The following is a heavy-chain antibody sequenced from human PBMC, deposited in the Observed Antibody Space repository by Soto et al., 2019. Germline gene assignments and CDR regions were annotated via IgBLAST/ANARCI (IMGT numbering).Heavy chain of an antibody. J-gene: IGHJ4*02. D-gene: IGHD3-10*01. CDR3: ARSISYTYYFDY. Sequence: EVQLVESGGGLVQPGRSLRLSCAASGFTFDDYAMHWVRQAPGKGLEWVSGISWNSGSIGYADSVKGRFTISRDNAKKSLCLQMNSLRAEDMALYYCARSISYTYYFDYWGQGSLVTVSS. CDR2: ISWNSGSI. V-gene: IGHV3-9*03. CDR1: GFTFDDYA.